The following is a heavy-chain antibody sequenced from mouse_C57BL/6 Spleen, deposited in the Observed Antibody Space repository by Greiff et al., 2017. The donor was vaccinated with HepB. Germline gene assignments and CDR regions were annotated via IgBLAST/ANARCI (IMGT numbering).Heavy chain of an antibody. CDR3: ARWGTTVPLDY. Sequence: EVQLQQSGPVLVKPGASVKMSCKASGYTFTDYYMNWVKQSHGKSLEWIGVINPYNGGTSYNQKFKGKATLTVDKSSSTAYMELNSLTSEDSAVYYCARWGTTVPLDYWGQGTSVTVSS. V-gene: IGHV1-19*01. CDR2: INPYNGGT. D-gene: IGHD1-1*01. J-gene: IGHJ4*01. CDR1: GYTFTDYY.